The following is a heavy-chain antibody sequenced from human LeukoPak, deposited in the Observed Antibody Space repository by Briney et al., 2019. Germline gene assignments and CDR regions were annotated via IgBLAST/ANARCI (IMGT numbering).Heavy chain of an antibody. CDR3: ARGRSIAVADFDY. CDR2: LSSSRSYI. J-gene: IGHJ4*02. Sequence: GGSLRLSCAASGFSFSDYSMIWVRQAPGKGLEWVSSLSSSRSYIYYADSVKGRFTISRDNAKNSLYLEMNSLRAGDTAVYYCARGRSIAVADFDYWGQGTLVTVSS. CDR1: GFSFSDYS. V-gene: IGHV3-21*04. D-gene: IGHD6-19*01.